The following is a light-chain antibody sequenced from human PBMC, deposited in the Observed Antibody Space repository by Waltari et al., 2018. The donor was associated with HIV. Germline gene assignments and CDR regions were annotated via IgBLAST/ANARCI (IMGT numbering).Light chain of an antibody. J-gene: IGLJ1*01. CDR2: DVS. Sequence: QSALTQPASVSGSPGQSITISCSGTNSDVGGYNYVSWYPQHPGKAPKLIIFDVSHRPSGISSRFSGSKSGNTGSRTISWLQAEDEADYYCSSYTRSTTLDAVFGTGTKVSVL. V-gene: IGLV2-14*03. CDR3: SSYTRSTTLDAV. CDR1: NSDVGGYNY.